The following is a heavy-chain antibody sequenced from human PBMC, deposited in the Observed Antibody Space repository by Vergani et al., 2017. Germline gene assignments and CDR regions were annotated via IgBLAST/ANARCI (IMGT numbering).Heavy chain of an antibody. V-gene: IGHV4-59*08. D-gene: IGHD6-25*01. Sequence: QVQLQESGPGLVKPSETLSLTCTVSGGSISSYYWSWIRQPPGKGLEWIGYIYYSGSTNYNPSLKSRVTISVDTSKNQFSLKLSSVTAADTAVYYCARHERAATVSWFDPWGQGTLVTVSS. J-gene: IGHJ5*02. CDR3: ARHERAATVSWFDP. CDR1: GGSISSYY. CDR2: IYYSGST.